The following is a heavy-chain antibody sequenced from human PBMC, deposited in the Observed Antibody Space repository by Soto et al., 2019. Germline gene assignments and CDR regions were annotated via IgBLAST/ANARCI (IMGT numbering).Heavy chain of an antibody. D-gene: IGHD6-19*01. Sequence: GGSLRLSCAASGFTFNSYWMSWVRQAPGKGLEWVANIKQDGSEKYYVDSVKGRFTVSRDDAKNSLYLQMNSLRVADTAVYYCVREGSAWSRGYWGQGTLVTVSS. V-gene: IGHV3-7*03. CDR1: GFTFNSYW. CDR2: IKQDGSEK. CDR3: VREGSAWSRGY. J-gene: IGHJ4*02.